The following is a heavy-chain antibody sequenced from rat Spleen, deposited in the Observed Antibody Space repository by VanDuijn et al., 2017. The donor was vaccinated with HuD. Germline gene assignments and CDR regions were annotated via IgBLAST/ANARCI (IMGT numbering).Heavy chain of an antibody. D-gene: IGHD1-9*01. J-gene: IGHJ2*01. V-gene: IGHV5-29*01. Sequence: EVQLVESGGGLVQPGRSLKLSCAASGFSFSKFGMAWVRQAPTKGLEWVATISYDGSSTYYRNSVKGRFTFSRDNARSTLYLQMDSLRSEDTATYYCARHTYYGYYFDYWVQGVMVTFSS. CDR3: ARHTYYGYYFDY. CDR1: GFSFSKFG. CDR2: ISYDGSST.